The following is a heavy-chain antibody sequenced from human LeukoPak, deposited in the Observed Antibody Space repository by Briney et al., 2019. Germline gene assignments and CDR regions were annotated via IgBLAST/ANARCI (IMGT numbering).Heavy chain of an antibody. V-gene: IGHV3-48*01. CDR1: GFTFSNYN. CDR2: ISGSGSGI. CDR3: ARDPVFSDSSGYYFDY. Sequence: GGSLRLSCAASGFTFSNYNMNWVRQAPGKGLECLAYISGSGSGIYYADSVKGRFTLSRDNAKNSLYLQMNSLRAEDTAVYYCARDPVFSDSSGYYFDYWGQGTLVTVPS. J-gene: IGHJ4*02. D-gene: IGHD3-22*01.